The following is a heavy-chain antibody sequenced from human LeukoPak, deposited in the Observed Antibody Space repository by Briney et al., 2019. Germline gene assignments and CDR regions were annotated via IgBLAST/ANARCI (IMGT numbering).Heavy chain of an antibody. J-gene: IGHJ4*02. CDR3: ARGGRDGYSS. D-gene: IGHD5-24*01. CDR1: GGSFSGYY. Sequence: PSETLSLTCAVYGGSFSGYYWSWIRQPPGKGLEWIGEINHSGSTNYNPSLKSRVTISVDTSKNQFSLKLSSVTAAVTAVYYCARGGRDGYSSWGQGTLVTVSS. V-gene: IGHV4-34*01. CDR2: INHSGST.